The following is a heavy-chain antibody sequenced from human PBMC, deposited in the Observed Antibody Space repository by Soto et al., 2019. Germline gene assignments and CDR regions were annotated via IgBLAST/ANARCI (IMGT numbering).Heavy chain of an antibody. CDR2: IYHSGST. V-gene: IGHV4-30-2*01. CDR1: GGSISSGGYS. CDR3: ARGPNWFDP. J-gene: IGHJ5*02. Sequence: PSETLSLTCAVSGGSISSGGYSWSWIRQPPGKGLEWIGYIYHSGSTYYNPSLKSRVTISVDRSKNQFSLKLSSVTAADTAVYYCARGPNWFDPWGQGTLVTVS.